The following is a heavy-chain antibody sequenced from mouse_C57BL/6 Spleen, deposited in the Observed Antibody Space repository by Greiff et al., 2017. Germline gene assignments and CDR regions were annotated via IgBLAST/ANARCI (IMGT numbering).Heavy chain of an antibody. D-gene: IGHD1-1*01. CDR3: ARQTITTVVATNYFGY. V-gene: IGHV1-81*01. CDR1: GYTFTSYG. J-gene: IGHJ2*01. CDR2: IYPRSGNT. Sequence: QVQLQQSGAELARPGASVKLSCKASGYTFTSYGISWVKQRTGQGLEWIGEIYPRSGNTYYNEKFKGKATLTADKSSSTAYMELRSLTSEDSAVYFCARQTITTVVATNYFGYWGQGTTLTVSS.